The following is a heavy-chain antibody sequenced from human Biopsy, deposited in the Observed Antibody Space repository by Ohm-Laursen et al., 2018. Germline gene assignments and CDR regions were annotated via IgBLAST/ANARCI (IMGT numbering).Heavy chain of an antibody. Sequence: GASVKVSSCKAPTGTFNSYGIIWVRQAPGQGLEWMGRIIPILRTTAYAQTFLGRVTITADSPTSTVDMELTSLTSDDTAVYFCAREAIGYQLPCDDWGQGTLVTVSS. CDR2: IIPILRTT. CDR1: TGTFNSYG. V-gene: IGHV1-69*11. J-gene: IGHJ4*02. D-gene: IGHD2-2*01. CDR3: AREAIGYQLPCDD.